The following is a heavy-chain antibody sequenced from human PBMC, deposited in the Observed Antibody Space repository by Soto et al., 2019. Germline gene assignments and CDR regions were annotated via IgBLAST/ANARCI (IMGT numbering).Heavy chain of an antibody. CDR3: AKVAGIIVSHLDS. J-gene: IGHJ4*02. V-gene: IGHV3-30*18. CDR2: IASDGTNQ. CDR1: GFRFSSYG. D-gene: IGHD3-10*01. Sequence: QVQLVESGGGVVQPGRSLRLSCAASGFRFSSYGLHWVRQAPGKGLEWVALIASDGTNQHYADSVKGRFSISRDNSKNTLYLQMSSLRVEDAAVYYCAKVAGIIVSHLDSWGPGTLVTVSS.